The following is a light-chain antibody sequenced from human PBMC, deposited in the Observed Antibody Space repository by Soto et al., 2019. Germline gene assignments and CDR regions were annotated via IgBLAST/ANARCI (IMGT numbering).Light chain of an antibody. CDR1: QTVRNNY. Sequence: EFVLTQSPGTLSLSPGERATLSCRASQTVRNNYLSWYQQKPGHAPRLLIYDASSRATGIPDRFSGRGSETDFTLTISRLEPEDFAVYYCQQYASSPPRTFGQGTKVDIK. CDR2: DAS. CDR3: QQYASSPPRT. J-gene: IGKJ1*01. V-gene: IGKV3-20*01.